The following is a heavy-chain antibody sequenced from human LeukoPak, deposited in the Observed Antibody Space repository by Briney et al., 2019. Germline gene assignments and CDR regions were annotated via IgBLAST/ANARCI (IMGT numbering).Heavy chain of an antibody. V-gene: IGHV4-59*01. D-gene: IGHD4-23*01. J-gene: IGHJ4*02. Sequence: PSETLSLTCTVSGGSISSYYWSWIRQPPGKGLEWIGYIYYSGNTHYNPSLKSRVTISVDPSKNQFSLILSSVTAADTALYYCARASGYGGNSIDYWGQGTLVTVSS. CDR3: ARASGYGGNSIDY. CDR2: IYYSGNT. CDR1: GGSISSYY.